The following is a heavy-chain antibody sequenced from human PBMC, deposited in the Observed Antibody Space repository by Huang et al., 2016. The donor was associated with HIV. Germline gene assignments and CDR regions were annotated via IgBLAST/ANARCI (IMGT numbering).Heavy chain of an antibody. V-gene: IGHV5-51*01. CDR2: IFPDDPDT. J-gene: IGHJ4*02. CDR1: GYSFSSYW. CDR3: ARRFSSSSGYFDY. Sequence: VQLVQSGAEVKKPGESLKISCKGSGYSFSSYWIAWVRQMPGKGLEWIGIIFPDDPDTKYSPSFAGQVTISADKSIGTAYLQWSSLKASDTAMYYCARRFSSSSGYFDYWGQGSLVTVSS. D-gene: IGHD6-6*01.